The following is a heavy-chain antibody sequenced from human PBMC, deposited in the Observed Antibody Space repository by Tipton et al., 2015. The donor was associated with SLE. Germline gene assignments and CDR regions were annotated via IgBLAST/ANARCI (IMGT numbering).Heavy chain of an antibody. CDR3: ASLNVPNC. J-gene: IGHJ4*02. Sequence: QSGAEVKKPGSSVKVSCKASGGTFSSYAISWIRQPPGKGLEWIGEINHSGSTNYNPSLKSRVTISVDTSKNQFSLKLSSVTAADTAVYYCASLNVPNCWGQGTLVTVSS. V-gene: IGHV4-34*01. CDR1: GGTFSSYA. CDR2: INHSGST.